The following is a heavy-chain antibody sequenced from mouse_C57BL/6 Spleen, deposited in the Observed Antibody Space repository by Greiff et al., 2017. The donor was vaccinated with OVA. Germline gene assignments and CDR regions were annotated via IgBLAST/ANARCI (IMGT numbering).Heavy chain of an antibody. D-gene: IGHD2-10*01. CDR3: ARPSYGNMDY. CDR2: IYPSDSET. V-gene: IGHV1-61*01. Sequence: QVQLKQPGAELVRPGSSVKLSCKASGYTFTSYWMDWVKQRPGQGLEWIGNIYPSDSETHYNQKFKDKATLTVDKSSSTAYMQLSSLTSEDSAVYYCARPSYGNMDYWGQGTSVTVSS. CDR1: GYTFTSYW. J-gene: IGHJ4*01.